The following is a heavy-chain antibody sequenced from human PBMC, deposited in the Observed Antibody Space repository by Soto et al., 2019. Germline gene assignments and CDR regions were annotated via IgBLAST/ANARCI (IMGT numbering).Heavy chain of an antibody. D-gene: IGHD3-16*01. CDR1: GASISRDH. Sequence: QVQLQESGPGLVKPSETLSLTCTVSGASISRDHWNWIRQPPGKGLEWIGEYSGTTNYNPSLRSRVTMSVDTSNNQFSLKLSSVTAANTAVYFWAKYTTGGGGRGYWGQGTLVTVSS. J-gene: IGHJ4*02. CDR3: AKYTTGGGGRGY. CDR2: YSGTT. V-gene: IGHV4-59*08.